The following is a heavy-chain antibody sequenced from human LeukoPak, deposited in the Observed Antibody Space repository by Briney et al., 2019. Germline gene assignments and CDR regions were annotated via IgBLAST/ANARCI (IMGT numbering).Heavy chain of an antibody. V-gene: IGHV3-30*02. CDR3: AKGNTRDGNRHFHY. Sequence: GGSLRLSCTASGFTFSSYGMQWVRQAPGKGLEWVACIRYDENKKYYADSVKGRFTISRDNSENTLYLQMNSLRAEDTAVYHCAKGNTRDGNRHFHYWGQGTLVTVSS. CDR2: IRYDENKK. J-gene: IGHJ4*02. CDR1: GFTFSSYG. D-gene: IGHD5-24*01.